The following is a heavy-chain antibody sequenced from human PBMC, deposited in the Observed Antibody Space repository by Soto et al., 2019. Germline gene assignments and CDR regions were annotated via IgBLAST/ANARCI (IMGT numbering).Heavy chain of an antibody. CDR1: GFTFTTSA. CDR2: IDSSGEFT. CDR3: AKGGLGELRSDY. D-gene: IGHD3-16*01. J-gene: IGHJ4*02. V-gene: IGHV3-23*01. Sequence: EVQLLDSGGGLVQPGGSLRLSCAASGFTFTTSAMTWVRQAPGKGLEWVSTIDSSGEFTYYADSVKGRFTISRDNSKNTLSLQMSGLRAEDTATYYCAKGGLGELRSDYWGQGTLVAVSS.